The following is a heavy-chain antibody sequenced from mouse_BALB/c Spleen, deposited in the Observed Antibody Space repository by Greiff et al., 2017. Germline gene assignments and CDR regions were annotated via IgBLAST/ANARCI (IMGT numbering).Heavy chain of an antibody. V-gene: IGHV1-77*01. CDR1: GYTFTDYY. CDR3: ARWGEAWFAY. CDR2: IYPGSGNT. Sequence: VKLVESGAELARPGASVKLSCKASGYTFTDYYINWVKQRTGQGLEWIGEIYPGSGNTYYNEKFKGKATLTADKSSSTAYMQLSSLTSEDSAVYFCARWGEAWFAYWGQGTLVTVSA. J-gene: IGHJ3*01.